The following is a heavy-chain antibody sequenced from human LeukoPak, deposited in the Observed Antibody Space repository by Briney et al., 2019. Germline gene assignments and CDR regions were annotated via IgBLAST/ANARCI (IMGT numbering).Heavy chain of an antibody. CDR3: AANVGAWT. V-gene: IGHV5-51*01. CDR1: GYRFTTNW. CDR2: IFPSDSDT. Sequence: GESLKISCKGSGYRFTTNWIGWVRQMPGKGLEWMGIIFPSDSDTRYSPSFQGQVTISADKSISTAYLQWRSLKSSDTAMYYCAANVGAWTWVQGTLVSVSS. D-gene: IGHD4/OR15-4a*01. J-gene: IGHJ5*02.